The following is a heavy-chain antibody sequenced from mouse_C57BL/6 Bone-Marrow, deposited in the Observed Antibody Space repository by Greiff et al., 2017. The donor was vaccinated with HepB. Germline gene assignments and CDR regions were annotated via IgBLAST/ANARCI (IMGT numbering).Heavy chain of an antibody. D-gene: IGHD1-1*01. CDR3: ARSLTVEDAMDY. V-gene: IGHV1-64*01. CDR2: IHPNSGST. J-gene: IGHJ4*01. Sequence: QVHVKQPGAELVKPGASVKLSCKASGYTFTSYWMHWVKQRPGQGLEWIGMIHPNSGSTNYNEKFKSKATLTVDKSSSTAYMQLSSLTSEDSAVYYCARSLTVEDAMDYWGQGTSVTVSS. CDR1: GYTFTSYW.